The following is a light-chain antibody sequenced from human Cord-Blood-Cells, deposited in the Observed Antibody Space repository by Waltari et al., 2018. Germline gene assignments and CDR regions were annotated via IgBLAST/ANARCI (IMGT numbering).Light chain of an antibody. CDR1: QGISSY. CDR3: QQYYSYPYT. CDR2: AAS. V-gene: IGKV1-8*01. Sequence: AIRMTQSPSSFSASTGDRVPITCPASQGISSYSAWYQQKPGKAPKLLIYAASTLQSGVPSRFSGSGSGTDFTLTISCLQSEDFATYYGQQYYSYPYTFGQGTKLEIK. J-gene: IGKJ2*01.